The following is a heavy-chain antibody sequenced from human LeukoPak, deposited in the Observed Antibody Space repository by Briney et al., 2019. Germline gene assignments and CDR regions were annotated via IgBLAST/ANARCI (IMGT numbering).Heavy chain of an antibody. V-gene: IGHV1-2*02. Sequence: ASVKVSCKASGYTFTNHYIHWVRQAPGQGLEWMGWINPNGGGTNYAQKFQGRVTITRDTSISTVYMELSGLRSDDTAVYSCARTGDYLWNYLDYWGQGTLVTVSS. CDR3: ARTGDYLWNYLDY. D-gene: IGHD4-17*01. CDR1: GYTFTNHY. CDR2: INPNGGGT. J-gene: IGHJ4*02.